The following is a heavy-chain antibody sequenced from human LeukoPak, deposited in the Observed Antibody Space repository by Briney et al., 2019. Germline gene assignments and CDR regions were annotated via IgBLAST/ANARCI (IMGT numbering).Heavy chain of an antibody. CDR1: GYTFTSYD. D-gene: IGHD2-2*01. CDR2: MNPNSGNT. CDR3: AEYCSSTSCYRMGLDNN. V-gene: IGHV1-8*01. J-gene: IGHJ4*02. Sequence: VASVTVSCKASGYTFTSYDINWVRQATGPALEWMGWMNPNSGNTGFAQKFQGRVTMTRDTSISTAYMELSRLRSDDTAVYYCAEYCSSTSCYRMGLDNNWGQGTLVTVSS.